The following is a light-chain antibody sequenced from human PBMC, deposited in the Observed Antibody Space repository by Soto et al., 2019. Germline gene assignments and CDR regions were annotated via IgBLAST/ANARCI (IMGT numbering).Light chain of an antibody. CDR3: QQYNSYSQGWT. J-gene: IGKJ1*01. CDR2: DAS. V-gene: IGKV1-5*01. Sequence: DIQMTQSPSTLSASVGDRVTITCRASQSISSWLAWYQQKPGKAPKLLIYDASSLESGVSSRFSGSGSGTEFTLTISSLQPDDFATYYCQQYNSYSQGWTFGQGTKVEIK. CDR1: QSISSW.